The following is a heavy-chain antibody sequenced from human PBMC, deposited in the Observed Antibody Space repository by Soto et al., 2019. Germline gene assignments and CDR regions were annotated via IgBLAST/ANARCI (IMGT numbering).Heavy chain of an antibody. CDR2: ISGSGGST. V-gene: IGHV3-23*01. Sequence: VGSLRLSCAASGFTFSSYAMSWVRQAPGKGLEWVSAISGSGGSTYYADSVKGRFTISRDNSKNTLYLQMNSLRAEDTAVYYCAKDQAHCSGGSCYSEPFDYWGQGTLVTVSS. J-gene: IGHJ4*02. CDR1: GFTFSSYA. D-gene: IGHD2-15*01. CDR3: AKDQAHCSGGSCYSEPFDY.